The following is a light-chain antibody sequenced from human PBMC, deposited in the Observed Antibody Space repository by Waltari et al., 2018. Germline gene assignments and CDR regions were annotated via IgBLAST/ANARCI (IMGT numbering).Light chain of an antibody. CDR3: GAWDGSLSADV. CDR1: RSNIGRNS. Sequence: QSVLTQPHSVSAAPGKRVTISCSGSRSNIGRNSVACYQHVPGTAPKVLIYENNKRPSGIPDRFYGSKSGTSATLGITGLQTGDEADYFCGAWDGSLSADVFGTGTKVTVL. V-gene: IGLV1-51*01. J-gene: IGLJ1*01. CDR2: ENN.